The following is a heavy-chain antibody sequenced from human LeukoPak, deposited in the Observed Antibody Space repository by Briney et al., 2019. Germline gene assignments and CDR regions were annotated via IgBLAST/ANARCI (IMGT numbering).Heavy chain of an antibody. D-gene: IGHD5-18*01. CDR1: GFTVSSNY. CDR3: AASAMVNGMDV. J-gene: IGHJ6*02. CDR2: IYSGGST. V-gene: IGHV3-66*02. Sequence: PGGSLGLSCAASGFTVSSNYMSWVRQAPGKGLEWVSVIYSGGSTYYADSVKGRFTISRDNSKNTLYLQMNSLRAEDTAVYYCAASAMVNGMDVWGQGTTVTVSS.